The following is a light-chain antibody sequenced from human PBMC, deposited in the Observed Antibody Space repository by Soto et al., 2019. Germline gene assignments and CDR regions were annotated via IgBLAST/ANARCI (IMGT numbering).Light chain of an antibody. V-gene: IGKV3-20*01. Sequence: EIVLTQSPGTLSLSPGERATLSCRASQSVRSNYLAWYQQKPGRAPRLLFYGASSRATGIPDRFSGSGSGTDFTLTISRLEPEDFAVYYCQQYGSSPRAFGGGTKVEI. CDR2: GAS. CDR1: QSVRSNY. CDR3: QQYGSSPRA. J-gene: IGKJ4*01.